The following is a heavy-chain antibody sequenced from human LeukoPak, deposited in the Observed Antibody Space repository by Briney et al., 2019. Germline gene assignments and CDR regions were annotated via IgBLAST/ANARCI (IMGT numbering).Heavy chain of an antibody. Sequence: SVKVSCKASGGTFSSYAISWVRQAPGQGLEWMGGIIPIFGTANYAQKFQGRVTITVDKSTSTAYMELSSLRSEDTAVYCCARDQDSGWSGNDAFDIWGQGTVVTVSS. CDR1: GGTFSSYA. V-gene: IGHV1-69*06. CDR2: IIPIFGTA. D-gene: IGHD6-19*01. J-gene: IGHJ3*02. CDR3: ARDQDSGWSGNDAFDI.